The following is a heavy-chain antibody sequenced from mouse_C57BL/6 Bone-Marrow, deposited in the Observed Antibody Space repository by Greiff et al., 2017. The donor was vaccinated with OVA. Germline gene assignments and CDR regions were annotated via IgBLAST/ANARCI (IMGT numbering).Heavy chain of an antibody. Sequence: VKLQESGAELVKPGASVKISCKASGYAFSSYWMNWVKQRPGKGLEWIGQIYPGDGDTNYNGKFKGKATLTADKSSSTAYMQLSSLTSEDSAVYFCAREGDYGSSLFDYWGQGTTLTVSS. D-gene: IGHD1-1*01. CDR1: GYAFSSYW. CDR2: IYPGDGDT. J-gene: IGHJ2*01. V-gene: IGHV1-80*01. CDR3: AREGDYGSSLFDY.